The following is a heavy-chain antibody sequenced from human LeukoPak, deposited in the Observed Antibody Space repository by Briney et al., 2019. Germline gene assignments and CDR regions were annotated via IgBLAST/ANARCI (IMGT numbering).Heavy chain of an antibody. J-gene: IGHJ5*01. CDR2: ISTTGST. D-gene: IGHD3-10*01. CDR1: GTSISRHY. CDR3: ARQDGLWVGDLGGWFDF. V-gene: IGHV4-4*09. Sequence: SETLSLTCTASGTSISRHYWSWLRQSAGRGLEWLAYISTTGSTTYNPSLEGRVTMSEDTSQNQLSLPLSSVTAADTAVYFCARQDGLWVGDLGGWFDFWGQGIKVTVSS.